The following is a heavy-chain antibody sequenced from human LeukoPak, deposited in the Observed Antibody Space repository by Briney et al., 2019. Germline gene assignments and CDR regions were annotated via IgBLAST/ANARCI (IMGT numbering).Heavy chain of an antibody. J-gene: IGHJ1*01. Sequence: SETLSLTCAVYGGSFSGYYWSRIRQPPGQGLEWIGEINDRGSINHNPSFRSRVTLSVDTSKMQLSLKLTSVTAADTAVYYCARVETGVGPDYWGQGTLVTVSS. CDR2: INDRGSI. V-gene: IGHV4-34*01. CDR1: GGSFSGYY. D-gene: IGHD1-26*01. CDR3: ARVETGVGPDY.